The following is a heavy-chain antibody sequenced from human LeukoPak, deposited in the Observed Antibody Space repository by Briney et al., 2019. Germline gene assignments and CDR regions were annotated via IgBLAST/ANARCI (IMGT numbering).Heavy chain of an antibody. Sequence: SETLSLTCTVSGGSISSYYWSWIRQPPGKELEWIGYIFYSGDTNYNPSLKSRVTISVDTSKNQFSLKLRSVTAADTAVYYCARRNYGYSFDYWGQGTLVTVSS. D-gene: IGHD5-18*01. V-gene: IGHV4-59*01. CDR1: GGSISSYY. CDR3: ARRNYGYSFDY. CDR2: IFYSGDT. J-gene: IGHJ4*02.